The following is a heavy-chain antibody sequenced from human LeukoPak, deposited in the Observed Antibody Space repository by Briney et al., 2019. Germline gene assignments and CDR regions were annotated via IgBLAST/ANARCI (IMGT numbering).Heavy chain of an antibody. J-gene: IGHJ6*03. Sequence: GRSLRLSCAASGFTFSSYGMHWVRQAPGKGLEWVAVIWYDGSNKYYADSVKGRFTISRDNSKNTLYLQMNSLRAEDTAVYYCTRGGPELPYYMDVWGKGTTVTVSS. CDR1: GFTFSSYG. CDR2: IWYDGSNK. CDR3: TRGGPELPYYMDV. V-gene: IGHV3-33*01. D-gene: IGHD1-14*01.